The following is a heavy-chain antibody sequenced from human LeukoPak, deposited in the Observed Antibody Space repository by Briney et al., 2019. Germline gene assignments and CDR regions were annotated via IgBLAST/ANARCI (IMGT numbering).Heavy chain of an antibody. Sequence: GASLKVSCKDSGVTFISYAISWVRQAPGQGLEWMGGSIPIFGTANYAQKFQGRVTITTDESTSTAYTELSSLRSEDTAVYYCARGHDSSGSYFGYWGQGTLVTVSS. CDR2: SIPIFGTA. V-gene: IGHV1-69*05. CDR3: ARGHDSSGSYFGY. D-gene: IGHD3-22*01. CDR1: GVTFISYA. J-gene: IGHJ4*02.